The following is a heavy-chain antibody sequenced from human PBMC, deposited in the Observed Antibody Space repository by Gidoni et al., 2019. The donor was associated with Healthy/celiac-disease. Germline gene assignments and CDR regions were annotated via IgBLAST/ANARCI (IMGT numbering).Heavy chain of an antibody. CDR3: ASRKAVAGTGPSMDV. CDR2: NCHSGST. CDR1: GYSISSGYY. Sequence: QVQLQESGPGLVQPSETLSLTCAVSGYSISSGYYWGWIRQPPGKGLEWIGSNCHSGSTYYNPSHKRRVTIAVDTSKNQFSLKLSSVTAADTAGYDCASRKAVAGTGPSMDVWGQGTTVTVSS. D-gene: IGHD6-19*01. V-gene: IGHV4-38-2*01. J-gene: IGHJ6*02.